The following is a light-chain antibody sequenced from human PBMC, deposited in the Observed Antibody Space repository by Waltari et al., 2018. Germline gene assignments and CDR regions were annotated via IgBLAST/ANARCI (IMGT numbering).Light chain of an antibody. J-gene: IGLJ1*01. CDR3: SSYTTSSIPGV. V-gene: IGLV2-14*01. CDR1: SSDVGAYNY. CDR2: EVS. Sequence: QSALTQPASVSGSPGQSITISCTGTSSDVGAYNYVSWYQQHPGKAPKFLVYEVSNRPSGVFNRFSGSKSGNTASLTIAGLQAEDEADYYCSSYTTSSIPGVFGTGTKVTVL.